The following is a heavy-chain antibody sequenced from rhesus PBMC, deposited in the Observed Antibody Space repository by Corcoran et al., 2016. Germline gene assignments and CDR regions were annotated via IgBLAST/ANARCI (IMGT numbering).Heavy chain of an antibody. Sequence: QVQLQESGPGLVKPSETLSLTCAVSGGSISSSNWWSWIRQSPGKGLEWSGYIYGGSGSTSYNPSLKSRVTISTDTSKNQFSLKLSSVTAADTAVYYCARRVAATSFDYWGQGVLVTVSS. CDR2: IYGGSGST. J-gene: IGHJ4*01. V-gene: IGHV4S7*01. D-gene: IGHD4-29*01. CDR3: ARRVAATSFDY. CDR1: GGSISSSNW.